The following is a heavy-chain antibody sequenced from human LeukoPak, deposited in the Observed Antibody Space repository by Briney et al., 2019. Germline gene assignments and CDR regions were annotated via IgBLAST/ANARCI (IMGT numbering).Heavy chain of an antibody. CDR3: ASRGDVSAGFDY. V-gene: IGHV1-69*13. J-gene: IGHJ4*02. CDR1: GGTFTSYA. D-gene: IGHD7-27*01. CDR2: IIPIFGTA. Sequence: SVKVSCKASGGTFTSYAISWVRQAPGQGLEWMGGIIPIFGTANYAQKFQGRVTITADESTSTAYMELSSLRSEDTAVYYCASRGDVSAGFDYWGQGTLVTVSS.